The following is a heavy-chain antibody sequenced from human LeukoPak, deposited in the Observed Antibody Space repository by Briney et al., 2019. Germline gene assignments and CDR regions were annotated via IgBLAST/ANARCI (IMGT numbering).Heavy chain of an antibody. D-gene: IGHD6-13*01. J-gene: IGHJ4*02. CDR1: GGTFSSYA. CDR2: IIPIFGTA. CDR3: AREGYSSTDTCYFDC. Sequence: SVKVSCKASGGTFSSYAISWVRQAPGQGLEWMGGIIPIFGTANYAQKFQGRVTITADESTSTAYMELSSLRSEDTAVYYCAREGYSSTDTCYFDCWGQGTLVTVSS. V-gene: IGHV1-69*13.